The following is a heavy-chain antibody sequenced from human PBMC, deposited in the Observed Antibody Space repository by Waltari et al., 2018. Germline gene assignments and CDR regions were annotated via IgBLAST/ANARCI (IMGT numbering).Heavy chain of an antibody. D-gene: IGHD2-15*01. V-gene: IGHV1-69*09. Sequence: QVRLLQSGAEVKKHGSSVKVSCQASGDTFSSYAINRVRQAPGQGLEWMGRIIPILGLTNYAQKFQGRVTITADKSTTTAYMELSSLRSEDTAVYYCARGGDATQTNYYYYGLDVWGQGTTVTVSS. CDR3: ARGGDATQTNYYYYGLDV. J-gene: IGHJ6*02. CDR1: GDTFSSYA. CDR2: IIPILGLT.